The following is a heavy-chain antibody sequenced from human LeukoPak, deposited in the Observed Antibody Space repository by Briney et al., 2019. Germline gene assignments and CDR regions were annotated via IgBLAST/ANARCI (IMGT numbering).Heavy chain of an antibody. D-gene: IGHD1-7*01. J-gene: IGHJ4*02. CDR2: ISWNSGSI. V-gene: IGHV3-9*01. CDR1: GFTFDDYA. CDR3: AKDRGMRTYYFDY. Sequence: GGSLRLSCAASGFTFDDYAMHWVRQAPGKGLEWVSGISWNSGSIGYADSVKGRFTISRGNAKNSLYLQMNSLRAEDTALYYCAKDRGMRTYYFDYWGQGTLVTVSS.